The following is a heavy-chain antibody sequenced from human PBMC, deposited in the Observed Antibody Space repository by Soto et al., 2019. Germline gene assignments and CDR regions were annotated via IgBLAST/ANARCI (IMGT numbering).Heavy chain of an antibody. J-gene: IGHJ6*02. CDR1: GGSINNHY. CDR2: INHSGST. D-gene: IGHD2-2*01. CDR3: ARDGDCSSTSCQPSGNGMDV. V-gene: IGHV4-34*01. Sequence: PSETLSLTCTVSGGSINNHYWSWIRQPPWKGLEWIGEINHSGSTNYNPSLKSRVTISVDTSKNQFSLKLSSVTAADTAVYYCARDGDCSSTSCQPSGNGMDVWGQGTTVTVYS.